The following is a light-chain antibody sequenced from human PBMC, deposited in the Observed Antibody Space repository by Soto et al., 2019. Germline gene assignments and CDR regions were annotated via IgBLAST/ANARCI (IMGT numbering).Light chain of an antibody. V-gene: IGKV3-20*01. J-gene: IGKJ4*01. CDR3: QQYGSSPLT. Sequence: EIVLTQSPGTLSLSPGERATLSCRARQSVRSSYLAWYQHKPGQAPRLLIYRASSRATAIPDRFSGSGSGTDFTLTIGRLEPEDFAVYYGQQYGSSPLTFGGGTKVEIK. CDR1: QSVRSSY. CDR2: RAS.